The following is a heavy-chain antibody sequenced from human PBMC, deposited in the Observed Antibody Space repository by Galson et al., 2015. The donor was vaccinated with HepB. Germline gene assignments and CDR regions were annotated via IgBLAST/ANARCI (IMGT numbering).Heavy chain of an antibody. D-gene: IGHD3-10*02. J-gene: IGHJ6*02. Sequence: ETLSLTCSVSGGSISSSIHYWGWIRQPPGKGLEWIGIIHYTGRTYYNPSLKSRVTISVDTSKNHFSLRLSSVTAADTAVYYYARHGILGYPENFFYGMDVWGQGTTVAVSS. V-gene: IGHV4-39*01. CDR3: ARHGILGYPENFFYGMDV. CDR1: GGSISSSIHY. CDR2: IHYTGRT.